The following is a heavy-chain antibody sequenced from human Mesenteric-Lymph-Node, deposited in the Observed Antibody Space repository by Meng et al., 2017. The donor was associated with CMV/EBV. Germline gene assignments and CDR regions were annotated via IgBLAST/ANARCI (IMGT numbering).Heavy chain of an antibody. CDR1: GYTFTSYE. J-gene: IGHJ4*02. V-gene: IGHV7-4-1*02. Sequence: KASGYTFTSYEMNWVRQAPGQGLEWMGWINTNTGNPTYAQGFTGRFVFSLDTSVSTAYLQISSLKAEDTAVYYCARGPLWFGESYFDYWGQGTLVTVSS. CDR2: INTNTGNP. D-gene: IGHD3-10*01. CDR3: ARGPLWFGESYFDY.